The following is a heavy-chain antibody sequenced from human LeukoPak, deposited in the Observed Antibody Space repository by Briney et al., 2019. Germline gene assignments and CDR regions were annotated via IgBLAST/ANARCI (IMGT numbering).Heavy chain of an antibody. Sequence: SETLSLTCTVSGGSISSGSYYWSWIRQPAGKGLEWIGRIYTSGSTNYNPSLKSRVTISVDTSKNQFSLKLSSVTAADTAAYYCARERGAIVVVPAAMTGNWFDPWGQGTRVTVSS. CDR2: IYTSGST. CDR1: GGSISSGSYY. J-gene: IGHJ5*02. V-gene: IGHV4-61*02. CDR3: ARERGAIVVVPAAMTGNWFDP. D-gene: IGHD2-2*01.